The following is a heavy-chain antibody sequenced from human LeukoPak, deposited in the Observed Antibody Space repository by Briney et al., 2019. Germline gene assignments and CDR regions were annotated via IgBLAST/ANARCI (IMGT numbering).Heavy chain of an antibody. D-gene: IGHD1-26*01. CDR2: IIPIFGTA. Sequence: GASVKVSCKASGGTFSSYAISWVRQAPGQGLEWMGGIIPIFGTANYAQKFQGRVTITADESTSTAYMELSSLRSEDTAVYYCARADRVGATTPFDYWGQGTLVTVSS. CDR3: ARADRVGATTPFDY. V-gene: IGHV1-69*13. J-gene: IGHJ4*02. CDR1: GGTFSSYA.